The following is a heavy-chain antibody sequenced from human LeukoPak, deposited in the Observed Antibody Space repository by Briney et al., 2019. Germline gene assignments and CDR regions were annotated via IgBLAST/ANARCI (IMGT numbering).Heavy chain of an antibody. D-gene: IGHD3-22*01. CDR2: IYTSGST. CDR3: ARTDYYDSSGYPSFDY. CDR1: GGSFSGYY. J-gene: IGHJ4*02. Sequence: SETLSLTCAVYGGSFSGYYWSWIRQPPGKGLEWIGRIYTSGSTNYNPSLKSRVTISVDTSKNQFSLRLSSVTASDTAVYYCARTDYYDSSGYPSFDYWGQGTLVTVSS. V-gene: IGHV4-59*10.